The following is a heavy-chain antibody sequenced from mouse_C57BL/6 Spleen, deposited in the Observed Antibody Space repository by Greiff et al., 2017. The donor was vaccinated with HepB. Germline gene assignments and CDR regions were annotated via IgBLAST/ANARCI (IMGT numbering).Heavy chain of an antibody. CDR1: GYSITSGYY. CDR3: ARGGNYGWFAY. V-gene: IGHV3-6*01. Sequence: VQLKESGPGLVKPSQSLSLTCSVTGYSITSGYYWNWIRQFPGNKLEWMGYISYDGSNNYNPSLKNRISITRDTSKNQFFLKLHSVTTEDTATYYCARGGNYGWFAYWGQGTLVTVSA. D-gene: IGHD2-1*01. J-gene: IGHJ3*01. CDR2: ISYDGSN.